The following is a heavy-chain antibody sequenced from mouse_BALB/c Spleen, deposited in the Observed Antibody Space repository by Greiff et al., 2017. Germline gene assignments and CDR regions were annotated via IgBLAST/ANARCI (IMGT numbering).Heavy chain of an antibody. CDR3: ARETGPYYAMDY. J-gene: IGHJ4*01. V-gene: IGHV3-6*02. Sequence: DVQLQESGPGLVKPSQSLSLTCSVTGYSITSGYYWNWIRQFPGNKLEWMGYISYDGSNNYNPSLKNRISITRDTSKNQFFLKLNSVTTEDTATYYCARETGPYYAMDYWGQGTSVTVSS. CDR1: GYSITSGYY. D-gene: IGHD4-1*01. CDR2: ISYDGSN.